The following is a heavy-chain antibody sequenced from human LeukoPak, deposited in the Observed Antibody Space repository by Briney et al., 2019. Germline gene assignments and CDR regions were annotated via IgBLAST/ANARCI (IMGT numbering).Heavy chain of an antibody. CDR2: INTSGST. CDR3: ARRTAAGTAFDY. V-gene: IGHV4-4*09. Sequence: SETLSLTCTVSGGSISSYYWSWIRQPPGKGLEWIGYINTSGSTNYNPSLKSRVTISVDTSKNQFSLKLSSVTAADTAVYYCARRTAAGTAFDYWGQGTLVTVSS. J-gene: IGHJ4*02. D-gene: IGHD6-13*01. CDR1: GGSISSYY.